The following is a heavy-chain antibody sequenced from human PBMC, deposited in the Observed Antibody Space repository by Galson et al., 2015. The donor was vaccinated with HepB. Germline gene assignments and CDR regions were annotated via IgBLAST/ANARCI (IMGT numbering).Heavy chain of an antibody. CDR2: IYYSGST. CDR1: ANSIRSYY. D-gene: IGHD3-10*01. J-gene: IGHJ2*01. Sequence: ETLSLTCTVSANSIRSYYWSWIRQPPGKGLEWSGYIYYSGSTSYNPSLKSRVSISVDTSKNQFSLQLSSVTAADTAVYYCARSYGSGNYYSWYFDLWGRGTLVTVSS. CDR3: ARSYGSGNYYSWYFDL. V-gene: IGHV4-59*01.